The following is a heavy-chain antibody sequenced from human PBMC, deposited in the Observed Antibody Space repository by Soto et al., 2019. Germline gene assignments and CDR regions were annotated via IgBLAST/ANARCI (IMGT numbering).Heavy chain of an antibody. CDR1: GFTSSSYV. CDR3: ARASLLWFGEPWFDY. CDR2: ISYDGSNK. V-gene: IGHV3-30-3*01. Sequence: PGGSLRLSCAASGFTSSSYVMHWVRQAPGKGLECVAVISYDGSNKYYADSVKGRFTISRDNSKNTLYLQMNSLRAEDTAVYYCARASLLWFGEPWFDYWGQGTLVTVSS. J-gene: IGHJ4*02. D-gene: IGHD3-10*01.